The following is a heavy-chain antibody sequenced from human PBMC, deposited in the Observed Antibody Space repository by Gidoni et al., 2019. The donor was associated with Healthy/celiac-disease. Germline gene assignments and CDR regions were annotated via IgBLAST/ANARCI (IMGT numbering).Heavy chain of an antibody. CDR3: AKGDSGSPGGRPFDY. D-gene: IGHD1-26*01. CDR2: ISGSGGST. V-gene: IGHV3-23*01. CDR1: GFTFSSYA. Sequence: EVQLLESGGGLVQPGGSLRLSCSASGFTFSSYAMSWVRQAPGKGLEWVSAISGSGGSTYYADSVKGRFTISRDNSKNTLYLQMNSLRAEDTAVYYCAKGDSGSPGGRPFDYWGQGTLVTVSS. J-gene: IGHJ4*02.